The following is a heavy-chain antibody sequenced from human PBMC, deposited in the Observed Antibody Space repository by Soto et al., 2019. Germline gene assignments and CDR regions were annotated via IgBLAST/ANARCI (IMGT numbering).Heavy chain of an antibody. CDR3: ARAPPVYDSGGYYLDY. Sequence: ASETLSLTCAVSGGSISRSNWWSWVRQPPGKGLEWIGEIYHSGTTNYNPSLKSRVTISVDKSKNQFSLKLRSVTAADTAVYFCARAPPVYDSGGYYLDYWGQGTLVTVSS. V-gene: IGHV4-4*02. CDR2: IYHSGTT. J-gene: IGHJ4*02. CDR1: GGSISRSNW. D-gene: IGHD3-22*01.